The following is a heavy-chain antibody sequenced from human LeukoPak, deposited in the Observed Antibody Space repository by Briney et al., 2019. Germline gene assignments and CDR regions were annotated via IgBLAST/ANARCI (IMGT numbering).Heavy chain of an antibody. CDR3: ARDRGPSSGGWFDP. Sequence: ASVKVSCKASGYTFTSYDINWVRQATGQGLEWMGWMNPNSGNTGYAQKFQGRVTMTRDMSTSTVYMELSSLRSEDTAVYYCARDRGPSSGGWFDPWGQGTLVTVSS. J-gene: IGHJ5*02. CDR1: GYTFTSYD. CDR2: MNPNSGNT. V-gene: IGHV1-8*01. D-gene: IGHD6-25*01.